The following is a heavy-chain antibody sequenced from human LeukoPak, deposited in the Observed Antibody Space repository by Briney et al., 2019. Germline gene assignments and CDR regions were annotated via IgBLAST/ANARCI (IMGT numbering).Heavy chain of an antibody. V-gene: IGHV1-69*01. J-gene: IGHJ5*02. CDR3: ARGLDCSGGSCYRSPSGYNWFDP. CDR2: ILPIFGTA. CDR1: GGTFSSYA. D-gene: IGHD2-15*01. Sequence: GSSVKVSCKASGGTFSSYAISWVRQAPGQGLEWKGGILPIFGTANYAQKFQGRVTITADESTSTAYMELSSLRSEDTAVYYCARGLDCSGGSCYRSPSGYNWFDPWGQGTLVTVSS.